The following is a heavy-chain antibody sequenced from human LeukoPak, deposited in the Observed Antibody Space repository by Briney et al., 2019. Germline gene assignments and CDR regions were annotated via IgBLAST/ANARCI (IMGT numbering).Heavy chain of an antibody. V-gene: IGHV3-23*01. CDR2: ITKSGRET. J-gene: IGHJ4*02. Sequence: HLGGSLRLSCVTSGFTFSNYAMSWVRQAPGKGLEWLSDITKSGRETFYADSVKGRFTISRDNAKNSLYLQMNSLRAEDMALYYCAKDISGVAAAGPFDYWGQGTLVTVSS. CDR1: GFTFSNYA. CDR3: AKDISGVAAAGPFDY. D-gene: IGHD6-13*01.